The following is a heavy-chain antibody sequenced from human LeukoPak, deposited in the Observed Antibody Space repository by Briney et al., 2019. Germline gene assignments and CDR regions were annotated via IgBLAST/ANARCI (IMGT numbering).Heavy chain of an antibody. CDR3: ARHPQGTLWDIAAADYWYFDL. V-gene: IGHV4-39*01. J-gene: IGHJ2*01. CDR1: GGSISSSSYY. CDR2: IYYSGST. D-gene: IGHD6-13*01. Sequence: PSETLSLTCTVSGGSISSSSYYWGWIRQPPGKGLEWIGSIYYSGSTYYNPSLKSRVTISVDTSKNQFSLKLSSVTAADTAVYYCARHPQGTLWDIAAADYWYFDLWGRGTLVTVSS.